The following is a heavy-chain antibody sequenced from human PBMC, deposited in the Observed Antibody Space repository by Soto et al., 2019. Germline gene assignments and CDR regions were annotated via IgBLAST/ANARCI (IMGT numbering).Heavy chain of an antibody. J-gene: IGHJ4*02. CDR2: ISYDGTNR. CDR3: ARESSPTVTTGGGGSAKDY. CDR1: GLTFSNYA. V-gene: IGHV3-30-3*01. D-gene: IGHD4-17*01. Sequence: QVHLVESGGGVVQPGRSLRLSCAASGLTFSNYAMHWVRQAPGKGLEWVAFISYDGTNRCYPDSVKGRFTISRDNSKNTLYLQMNSLKTEDTAVYYCARESSPTVTTGGGGSAKDYWGQGTLVTVSS.